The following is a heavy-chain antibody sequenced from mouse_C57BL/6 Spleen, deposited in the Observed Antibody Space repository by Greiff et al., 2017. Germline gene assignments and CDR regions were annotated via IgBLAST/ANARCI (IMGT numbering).Heavy chain of an antibody. J-gene: IGHJ4*01. CDR2: INPGSGGT. CDR3: ASTGYAMDD. D-gene: IGHD1-1*01. Sequence: VQLQQSGAELVRPGTSVKVSCKASGYAFTNYLIEWVKQRPGQGLEWIGVINPGSGGTNYNEKFKGKATLTADKSSSTAYMQLSSLTSEDSAVYFCASTGYAMDDWGQGTSVTVSS. V-gene: IGHV1-54*01. CDR1: GYAFTNYL.